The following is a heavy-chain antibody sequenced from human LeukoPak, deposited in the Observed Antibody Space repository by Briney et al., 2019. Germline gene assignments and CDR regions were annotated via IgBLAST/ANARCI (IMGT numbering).Heavy chain of an antibody. D-gene: IGHD3-10*01. J-gene: IGHJ3*01. CDR2: IKPDGSEK. Sequence: GGSLRLSCAASGFTFSNYWMTWFRQTPGKVLEWVGNIKPDGSEKYYVDSVKGRFTISRDNAKNSLYLQLNSLRAEDTALYYCARDTHYYGSGSPAFDLWGRGTMVTVSS. V-gene: IGHV3-7*01. CDR3: ARDTHYYGSGSPAFDL. CDR1: GFTFSNYW.